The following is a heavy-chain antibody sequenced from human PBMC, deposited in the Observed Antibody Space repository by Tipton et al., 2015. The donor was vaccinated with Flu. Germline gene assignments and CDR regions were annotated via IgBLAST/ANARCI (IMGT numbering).Heavy chain of an antibody. V-gene: IGHV4-61*02. Sequence: TLSLTCSVSGYAISSGTYYWSWFRQPAGKAPEWIGRVYTGGGTEYNPSLESRVTISVDTSKNQVSLELTSVTAADTAVYYCARDTSGLYSPSLVWGQGTLVTVS. J-gene: IGHJ4*02. CDR3: ARDTSGLYSPSLV. CDR2: VYTGGGT. CDR1: GYAISSGTYY. D-gene: IGHD3-3*01.